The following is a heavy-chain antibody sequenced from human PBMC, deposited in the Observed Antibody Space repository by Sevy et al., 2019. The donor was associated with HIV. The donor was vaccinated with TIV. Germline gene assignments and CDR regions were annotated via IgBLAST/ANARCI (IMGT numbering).Heavy chain of an antibody. V-gene: IGHV2-5*02. Sequence: SGPTLVNPTQTLTLTCTFSGFSLSTRGVAVGWVRQPPGKALEWLALIYWDDDKRYSTSLSSRLAITKDTSKNQVVLKITNMDPVDTATYYGVHRLLSIYMDVWGKGTTVTVSS. J-gene: IGHJ6*03. CDR3: VHRLLSIYMDV. D-gene: IGHD3-3*01. CDR1: GFSLSTRGVA. CDR2: IYWDDDK.